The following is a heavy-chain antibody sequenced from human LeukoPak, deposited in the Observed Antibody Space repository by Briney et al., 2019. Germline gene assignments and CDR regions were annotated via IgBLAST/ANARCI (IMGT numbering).Heavy chain of an antibody. Sequence: GGSLRLSCAASGFTFSSYAMSWVRQAPGEGLEWVSAISGSGGSTYYADSVKGRFTISRDNSKNTLYLQMNSLRAEDTAVYYCAKALVPAATPYHYYYYGMDVWGQGTTVTVSS. D-gene: IGHD2-2*01. CDR1: GFTFSSYA. J-gene: IGHJ6*02. CDR3: AKALVPAATPYHYYYYGMDV. V-gene: IGHV3-23*01. CDR2: ISGSGGST.